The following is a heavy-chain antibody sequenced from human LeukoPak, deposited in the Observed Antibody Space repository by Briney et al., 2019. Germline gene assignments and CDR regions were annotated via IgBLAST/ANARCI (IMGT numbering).Heavy chain of an antibody. J-gene: IGHJ5*02. Sequence: GGSLRLSFGVSGVTVSSNYMIWVRQAPGKGLEWLSIIYPGGSTHYADSVKGRFSISRDNSKNTLYFQMINLRADDTAVYYCARGSMFGSADLWGQGTLVTVSS. CDR1: GVTVSSNY. V-gene: IGHV3-53*01. D-gene: IGHD3-3*01. CDR2: IYPGGST. CDR3: ARGSMFGSADL.